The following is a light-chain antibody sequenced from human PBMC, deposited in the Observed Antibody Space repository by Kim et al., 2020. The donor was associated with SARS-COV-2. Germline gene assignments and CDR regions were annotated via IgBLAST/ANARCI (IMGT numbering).Light chain of an antibody. J-gene: IGKJ1*01. Sequence: DIQMTQSPSSLSASVGDRVTITCRASQGIYSYLAWYQQKPGKAPKLLLYGVSRLQTGVSSTFSGSASGTEYTLTIHSLPPEDFATYYCQQYYSVPWTFGQGTKVDIK. CDR3: QQYYSVPWT. V-gene: IGKV1-NL1*01. CDR1: QGIYSY. CDR2: GVS.